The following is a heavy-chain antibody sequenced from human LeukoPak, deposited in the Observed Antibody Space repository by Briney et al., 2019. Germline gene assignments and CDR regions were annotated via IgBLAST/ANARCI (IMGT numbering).Heavy chain of an antibody. CDR1: GYTLTELS. J-gene: IGHJ5*02. CDR2: FDPEDGET. D-gene: IGHD3-3*01. V-gene: IGHV1-24*01. CDR3: ARSYYDFWSGYFNWFDP. Sequence: ASVKVSCKVSGYTLTELSMHWVRQAPGKGLEWMGGFDPEDGETIYAQKFQGRVTMTEDTSTDTAYMELSRLRSDDTAVYYCARSYYDFWSGYFNWFDPWGQGTLVTVSS.